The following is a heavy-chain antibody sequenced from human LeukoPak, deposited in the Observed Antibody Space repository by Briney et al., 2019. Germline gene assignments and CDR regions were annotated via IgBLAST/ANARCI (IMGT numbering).Heavy chain of an antibody. V-gene: IGHV3-66*02. CDR3: ARVTTLGARIIDY. D-gene: IGHD1-26*01. Sequence: GGSLRLSCAASGFTFSSYSMNWVRQAPGKGLEWVSVIYSGGSTYYADSVKGRFTISRDSSKNTLHLQMNSLRAEDTAVYYCARVTTLGARIIDYWGQGTLVTVSS. J-gene: IGHJ4*02. CDR2: IYSGGST. CDR1: GFTFSSYS.